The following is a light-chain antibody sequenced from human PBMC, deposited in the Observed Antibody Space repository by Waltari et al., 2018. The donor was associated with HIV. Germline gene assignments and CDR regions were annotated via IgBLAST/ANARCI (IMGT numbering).Light chain of an antibody. CDR1: SSNIGSKY. Sequence: QSMLTQPPSASGTPGQRVTISCSGSSSNIGSKYVYWYQQVPGTAPKLLIYRNNQRPSGAPDRFSGSKSGTAASLTISGLQAEDEADYYCSSYTSSSTLDVVFGGGTKLTVL. CDR3: SSYTSSSTLDVV. V-gene: IGLV1-47*01. J-gene: IGLJ2*01. CDR2: RNN.